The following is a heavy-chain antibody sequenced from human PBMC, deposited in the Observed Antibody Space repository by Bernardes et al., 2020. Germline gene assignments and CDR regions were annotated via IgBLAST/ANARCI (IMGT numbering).Heavy chain of an antibody. J-gene: IGHJ5*02. D-gene: IGHD1-7*01. CDR3: AKDWRWHNWNYGLNR. CDR1: GFSFINYG. CDR2: ISYDGSNK. Sequence: GGSLRLSRAASGFSFINYGMHWVRQAPGKGLEWLAVISYDGSNKFYADSVKGRFTISRDNSKNTLYLQLNSLAPEDTAAYYCAKDWRWHNWNYGLNRWGQGALVTVSS. V-gene: IGHV3-30*18.